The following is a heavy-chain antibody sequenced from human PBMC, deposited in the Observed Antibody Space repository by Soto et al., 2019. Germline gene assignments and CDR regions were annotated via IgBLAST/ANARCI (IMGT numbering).Heavy chain of an antibody. J-gene: IGHJ4*02. CDR2: ISYDGSNK. V-gene: IGHV3-30*03. CDR1: GFTFSSYG. CDR3: ARETLPATYVPIY. D-gene: IGHD3-10*02. Sequence: GGSLRLSCAASGFTFSSYGMHWVRQAPGKGLEWVAVISYDGSNKYYADSVKGRFTISRDNSKNTLYLQMNSLRDEDTAVYYCARETLPATYVPIYWGQGTLVTVSS.